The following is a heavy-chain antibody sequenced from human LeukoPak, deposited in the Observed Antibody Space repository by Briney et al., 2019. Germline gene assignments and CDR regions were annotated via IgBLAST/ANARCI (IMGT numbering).Heavy chain of an antibody. J-gene: IGHJ1*01. CDR2: INPNSGNT. CDR1: GYTFTSYD. D-gene: IGHD1-14*01. V-gene: IGHV1-8*01. CDR3: AINLPANRRFQH. Sequence: EASVKVSCKASGYTFTSYDINWVRQATGQGPEWTGWINPNSGNTGYAQKFQGRVTMTRNTSISTAYMELSNVRSEDTAMYYCAINLPANRRFQHWGQGTLVTVSS.